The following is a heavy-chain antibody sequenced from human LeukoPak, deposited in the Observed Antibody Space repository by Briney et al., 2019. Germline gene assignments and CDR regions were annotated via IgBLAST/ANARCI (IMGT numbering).Heavy chain of an antibody. CDR1: GGTFSSCA. CDR3: ARDSRGSGYDETGTWFVY. Sequence: SVKVSCKASGGTFSSCAISWVRQAPGQGLEWMGGIIPIFGTANYAQKFQGRVTITADESTSTAYMELSSLRSEDTAVYYCARDSRGSGYDETGTWFVYWGQGTLVTVSS. D-gene: IGHD5-12*01. CDR2: IIPIFGTA. J-gene: IGHJ4*02. V-gene: IGHV1-69*01.